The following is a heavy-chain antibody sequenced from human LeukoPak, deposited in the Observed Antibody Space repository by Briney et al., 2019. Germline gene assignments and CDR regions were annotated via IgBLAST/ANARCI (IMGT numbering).Heavy chain of an antibody. D-gene: IGHD5-24*01. J-gene: IGHJ4*02. V-gene: IGHV3-23*01. CDR3: AKGLRDGYNSGY. Sequence: PGGSLRLSCAASGFTFSSYAMSWVRQAPGKGLEWVSAISGSSGSTYYADSVKGRFTISRDNSKNTLYLQMNSLRAEDTAVYYCAKGLRDGYNSGYWGQGTLVTVSS. CDR1: GFTFSSYA. CDR2: ISGSSGST.